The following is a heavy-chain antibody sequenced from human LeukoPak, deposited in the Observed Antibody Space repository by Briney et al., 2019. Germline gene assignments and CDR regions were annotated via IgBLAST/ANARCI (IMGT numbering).Heavy chain of an antibody. CDR2: INHSGST. J-gene: IGHJ6*02. D-gene: IGHD2-15*01. CDR3: ARGPYIVVVVAPYYYYYGMDV. CDR1: GGSFSGYY. Sequence: SETLSLTCAVYGGSFSGYYWSWIRQPPGKGLEWIGEINHSGSTNYNPSLKSRVTISVDTSKYQFSLKLSSVTAADTAVYYCARGPYIVVVVAPYYYYYGMDVWGQGTTVTVSS. V-gene: IGHV4-34*01.